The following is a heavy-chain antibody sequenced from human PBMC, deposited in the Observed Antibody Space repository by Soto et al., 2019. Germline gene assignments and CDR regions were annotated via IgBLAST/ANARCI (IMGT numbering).Heavy chain of an antibody. CDR1: GFTVSSNY. Sequence: PGGSLRLSCAASGFTVSSNYMSWVRQAPGKGLEWVSVIYSGGSTYYADSVKGRFTISRDNSNNTLFLQMDSLRVDDTAVYYCAKELVATLRYSGLEVWGQGTTVTVSS. D-gene: IGHD5-12*01. V-gene: IGHV3-66*01. CDR2: IYSGGST. J-gene: IGHJ6*02. CDR3: AKELVATLRYSGLEV.